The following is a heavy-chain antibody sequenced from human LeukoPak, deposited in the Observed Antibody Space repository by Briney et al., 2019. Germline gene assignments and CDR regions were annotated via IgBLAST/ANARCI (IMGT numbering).Heavy chain of an antibody. V-gene: IGHV4-30-2*01. CDR1: GGSSSSGGYY. Sequence: SETLSLTCTVSGGSSSSGGYYWSWIRQPPGKGLEWIGYIYHSGSTYYNPSLKSRVTISVDRSKNQSSLKLSSVTAADTAVYYCARGQPHSSSMYYYYYMDVWGKGTTVTVSS. J-gene: IGHJ6*03. CDR3: ARGQPHSSSMYYYYYMDV. CDR2: IYHSGST. D-gene: IGHD6-6*01.